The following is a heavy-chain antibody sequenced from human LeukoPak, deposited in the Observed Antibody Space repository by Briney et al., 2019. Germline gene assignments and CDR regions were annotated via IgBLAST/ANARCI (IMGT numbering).Heavy chain of an antibody. CDR1: GYIFSTYD. CDR3: ARDGCSTTTRYDY. Sequence: GASVKVSCKPSGYIFSTYDISWVRQAPGQGLEWMGWISADNGDTSYAQKFQGRVTMTTDKSTSTAYMELRSLRSDDTAVYYCARDGCSTTTRYDYWGQGTLVTVSS. J-gene: IGHJ4*02. V-gene: IGHV1-18*01. D-gene: IGHD2/OR15-2a*01. CDR2: ISADNGDT.